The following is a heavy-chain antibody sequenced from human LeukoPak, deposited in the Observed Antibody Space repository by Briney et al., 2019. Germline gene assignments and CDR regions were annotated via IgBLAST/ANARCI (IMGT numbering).Heavy chain of an antibody. Sequence: GASVKVSCKASGYTFTSYYMHWVRQAPGQGLEWMGIINPSGGSTSYAQKFQGRVTMTRDMSTSTDYMELSSLTYDDTAVYYCARGVLLQGRGAFDIWGQGAMVTVSS. D-gene: IGHD1-26*01. J-gene: IGHJ3*02. V-gene: IGHV1-46*01. CDR2: INPSGGST. CDR1: GYTFTSYY. CDR3: ARGVLLQGRGAFDI.